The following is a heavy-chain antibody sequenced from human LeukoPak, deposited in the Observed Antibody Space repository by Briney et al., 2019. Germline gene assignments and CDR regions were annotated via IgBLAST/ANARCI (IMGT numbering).Heavy chain of an antibody. Sequence: SVKVSCKASGGTFSSYAISWVRQAPGQRLEWMGGVIPIFGTANYAQKFQGRVTITTDESTSTAYMELSSLRSEDTAVYYCARELLGAFDIWGQGTMVTVSS. CDR2: VIPIFGTA. CDR3: ARELLGAFDI. D-gene: IGHD2-15*01. J-gene: IGHJ3*02. V-gene: IGHV1-69*05. CDR1: GGTFSSYA.